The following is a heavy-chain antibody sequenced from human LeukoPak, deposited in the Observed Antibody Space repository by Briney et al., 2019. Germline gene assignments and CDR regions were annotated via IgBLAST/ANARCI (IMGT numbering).Heavy chain of an antibody. D-gene: IGHD6-19*01. CDR1: GFTFSSYA. CDR2: ISYDGSNK. J-gene: IGHJ4*02. V-gene: IGHV3-30-3*01. CDR3: ARDRSSVYYFDY. Sequence: PGGSLRLSCAASGFTFSSYAMHWDRQAPGKGLEWVAVISYDGSNKYYADSVKGRFTISRDNSKNTLYLQMNSLRAEDTAVYYCARDRSSVYYFDYWGQGTLVTVSS.